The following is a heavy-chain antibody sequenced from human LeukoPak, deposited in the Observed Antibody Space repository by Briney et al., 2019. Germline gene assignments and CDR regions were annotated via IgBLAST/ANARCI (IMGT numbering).Heavy chain of an antibody. CDR1: GYSFTSYW. D-gene: IGHD1-7*01. CDR3: ARRGTGTTSGIVFDP. Sequence: GESLKISCKGSGYSFTSYWIGWVRQMPGKGLEWMGIIYPGDSDTRYSPSFQGQVTISADKSISTAYLQWSSLKASDTAMYYCARRGTGTTSGIVFDPWGQGTLVTVSS. J-gene: IGHJ5*02. CDR2: IYPGDSDT. V-gene: IGHV5-51*01.